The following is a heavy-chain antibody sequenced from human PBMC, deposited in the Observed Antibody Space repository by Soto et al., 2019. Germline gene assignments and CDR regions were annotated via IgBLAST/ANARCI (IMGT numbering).Heavy chain of an antibody. V-gene: IGHV3-23*01. CDR2: ISGSGGSS. D-gene: IGHD6-13*01. CDR1: GFAFSTYA. Sequence: EVQLLESGGALEHPGGSLRLSCAASGFAFSTYAMTWVRQAPGKGLEWVLVISGSGGSSYYAASVKGRFTISRDNSKNTLYLQMNGLRAEDTALYYCAKVTKRAAAGRYEYYKYGMDVWGQGTTVTVSS. CDR3: AKVTKRAAAGRYEYYKYGMDV. J-gene: IGHJ6*02.